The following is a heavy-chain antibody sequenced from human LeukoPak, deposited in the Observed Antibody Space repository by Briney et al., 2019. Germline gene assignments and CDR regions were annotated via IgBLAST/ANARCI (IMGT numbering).Heavy chain of an antibody. Sequence: SETLSLTCAVYGGSFSGYYWSWIRQPPGKGLEWIVEINHSGSTNYDPSLKSRVTISVDTSKNQFSLKLSSVTAADTAVYYCARGLRAYYGSGLTFDYWGQGTLVTVSS. D-gene: IGHD3-10*01. CDR2: INHSGST. CDR1: GGSFSGYY. CDR3: ARGLRAYYGSGLTFDY. V-gene: IGHV4-34*01. J-gene: IGHJ4*02.